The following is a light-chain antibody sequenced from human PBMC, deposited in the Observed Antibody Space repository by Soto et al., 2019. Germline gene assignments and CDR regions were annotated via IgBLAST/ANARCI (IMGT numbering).Light chain of an antibody. CDR2: TNN. CDR1: SSNIGSNT. J-gene: IGLJ1*01. CDR3: AAWDDSLNGFV. Sequence: SGAPGQRVTIACSGSSSNIGSNTVNWYQQLPGTAPKLLIYTNNQRPSGVRDRFSGSRSGTSASLAISGLQSEDEADYYCAAWDDSLNGFVFGTGTKVTVL. V-gene: IGLV1-44*01.